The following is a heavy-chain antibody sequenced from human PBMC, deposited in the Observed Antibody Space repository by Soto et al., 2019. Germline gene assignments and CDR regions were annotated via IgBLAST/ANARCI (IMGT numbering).Heavy chain of an antibody. CDR3: AKDVVPYSSGWLQPGGYFDY. J-gene: IGHJ4*02. V-gene: IGHV3-23*01. Sequence: GGSLRLSCAASGFTFSSYAMSWVRQATGKGPEWVSAISGSGGSTYYADSVKGRFTISRDNSKNTLYLQMNSLRAEDTAVYYCAKDVVPYSSGWLQPGGYFDYWGQGTLVTVSS. CDR2: ISGSGGST. D-gene: IGHD6-19*01. CDR1: GFTFSSYA.